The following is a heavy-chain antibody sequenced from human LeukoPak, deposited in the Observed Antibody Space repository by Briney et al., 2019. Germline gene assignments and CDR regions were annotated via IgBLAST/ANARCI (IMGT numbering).Heavy chain of an antibody. Sequence: PSETLSLTCTVSGYSISSGYYWSWIRQPPGKGLEWIGYIYYSGSTNYNPSLKSRVTISVDTSKNQFSLKLSSVTAADTAVYYCAKDYGADAFDIWGQGTMVTVSS. CDR3: AKDYGADAFDI. D-gene: IGHD3-10*01. J-gene: IGHJ3*02. V-gene: IGHV4-61*01. CDR1: GYSISSGYY. CDR2: IYYSGST.